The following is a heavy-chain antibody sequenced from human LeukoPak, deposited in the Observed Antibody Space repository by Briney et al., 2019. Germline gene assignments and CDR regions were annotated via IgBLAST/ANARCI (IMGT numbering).Heavy chain of an antibody. Sequence: GGSLRLSCAASGFTLSSYSMSWVRQAPGKGLEWVSLISGHAGSTHYADSVKGRFTISRDNSKNTLYLQMNSLRAEDTAVYYCAFQPVLDAFDIWGQGTMVTVSS. V-gene: IGHV3-23*01. D-gene: IGHD6-13*01. J-gene: IGHJ3*02. CDR2: ISGHAGST. CDR3: AFQPVLDAFDI. CDR1: GFTLSSYS.